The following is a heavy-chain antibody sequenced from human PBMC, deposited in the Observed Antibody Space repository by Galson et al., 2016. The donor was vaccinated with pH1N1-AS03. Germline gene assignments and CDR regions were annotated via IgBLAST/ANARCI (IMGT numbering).Heavy chain of an antibody. Sequence: QSGAEVKKPGESLKISCQGSEYNFTNYWIGWLRQMPGKGPELMGIISPGDPDMRYNPSFQGQVAMSADKSLSAAYLQWSSLKASDTSIYYSARTSGSRTYPFDSWGQGALVTVSS. CDR2: ISPGDPDM. CDR3: ARTSGSRTYPFDS. D-gene: IGHD3-10*01. J-gene: IGHJ4*02. V-gene: IGHV5-51*01. CDR1: EYNFTNYW.